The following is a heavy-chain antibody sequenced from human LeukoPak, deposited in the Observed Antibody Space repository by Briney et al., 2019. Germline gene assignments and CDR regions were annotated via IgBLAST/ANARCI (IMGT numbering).Heavy chain of an antibody. CDR3: ARTRSEDSSGYYSVTLNWFDP. CDR1: GGTFSSYA. J-gene: IGHJ5*02. D-gene: IGHD3-22*01. CDR2: IIPIFGTA. V-gene: IGHV1-69*05. Sequence: VKVSCKASGGTFSSYAISWVRQAPGQGLEWMGGIIPIFGTANYAQKFQGRVTITTDESTSTAYMELSSLRSEDTAMYYCARTRSEDSSGYYSVTLNWFDPWGQGTLVTVSS.